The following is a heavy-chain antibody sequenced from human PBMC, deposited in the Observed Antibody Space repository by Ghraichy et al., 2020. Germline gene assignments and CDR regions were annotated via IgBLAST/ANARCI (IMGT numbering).Heavy chain of an antibody. Sequence: SQTLSLTCTVSGGSISSGGYSWSWIRQHPGKGLEWIGYMYDSGSTYYKPALKSRINISVDTSKNQFSLKLSSVPAADTAVYYCASSVAGRGDAFDIWGQGTMVTVSS. D-gene: IGHD4-23*01. CDR3: ASSVAGRGDAFDI. CDR1: GGSISSGGYS. V-gene: IGHV4-31*03. CDR2: MYDSGST. J-gene: IGHJ3*02.